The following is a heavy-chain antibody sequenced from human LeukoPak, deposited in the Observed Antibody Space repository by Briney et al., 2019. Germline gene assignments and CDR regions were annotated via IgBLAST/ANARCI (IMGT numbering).Heavy chain of an antibody. Sequence: PGGSLRLSCAASGFTVSSNHMSWVRQAPGKGLEWVSVISRGGSTYYADSVKGRFTISRDKSKNTLYLQVNSLRAEDTAMYYCARVSSGTYSFDYWGQGTLVTVSS. D-gene: IGHD3-3*01. CDR2: ISRGGST. V-gene: IGHV3-53*01. CDR3: ARVSSGTYSFDY. J-gene: IGHJ4*02. CDR1: GFTVSSNH.